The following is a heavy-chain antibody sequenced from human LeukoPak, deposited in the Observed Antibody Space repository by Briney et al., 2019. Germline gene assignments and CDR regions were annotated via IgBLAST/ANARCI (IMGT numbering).Heavy chain of an antibody. J-gene: IGHJ4*02. D-gene: IGHD3-22*01. CDR1: GFTFSSYG. V-gene: IGHV3-30*03. Sequence: GSLRLSCAASGFTFSSYGMHWVRQAPGKGLEWVAVISYDGSNKYYADSVKGRFTISRDNSKNTLYLQMNSLRAEDTAVYYCARDSFPYYYDSSLSGWGQGTLVTVSS. CDR3: ARDSFPYYYDSSLSG. CDR2: ISYDGSNK.